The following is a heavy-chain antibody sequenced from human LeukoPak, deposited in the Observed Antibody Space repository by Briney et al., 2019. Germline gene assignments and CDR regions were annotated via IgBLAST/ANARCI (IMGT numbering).Heavy chain of an antibody. V-gene: IGHV4-4*09. Sequence: SETLSLTCTVSGDSFSAYYWSRIRQPPGRGLEWIGYIYSSGNTNYNPSLKSRVTISVGTSKKQHSLKLTSVTAADTAVYYCAIHTNVDISSFMDVWGKGTTVTVSS. D-gene: IGHD2-8*01. J-gene: IGHJ6*03. CDR2: IYSSGNT. CDR3: AIHTNVDISSFMDV. CDR1: GDSFSAYY.